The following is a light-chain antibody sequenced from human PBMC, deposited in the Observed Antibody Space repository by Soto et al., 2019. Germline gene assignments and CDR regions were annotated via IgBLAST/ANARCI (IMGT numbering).Light chain of an antibody. CDR3: CSYAGSNTYV. V-gene: IGLV2-23*01. Sequence: QSVLTQPASVSGSPGQSITISCNGTSSDIGSSNLVSWYQDHPGKAPKLIIYEATQRPSGISYRFSGSKSGNTASLTISGLQAEDEADYYCCSYAGSNTYVFGTGTKVTVL. CDR2: EAT. CDR1: SSDIGSSNL. J-gene: IGLJ1*01.